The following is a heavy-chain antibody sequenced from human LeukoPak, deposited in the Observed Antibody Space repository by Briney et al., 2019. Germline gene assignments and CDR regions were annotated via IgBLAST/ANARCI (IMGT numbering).Heavy chain of an antibody. D-gene: IGHD2-21*02. CDR2: ISQDGRIT. Sequence: PGGSLRLSCAASGFTFSSYDMHWVRQAPGKGLEWVAAISQDGRITVYTESVKGRFTISRDNSENTLNLQMNSLRAEDTAVYYCASHSLAYCGGDCYLRERYYYYYMDVWGKGTTVTISS. CDR1: GFTFSSYD. J-gene: IGHJ6*03. CDR3: ASHSLAYCGGDCYLRERYYYYYMDV. V-gene: IGHV3-30*03.